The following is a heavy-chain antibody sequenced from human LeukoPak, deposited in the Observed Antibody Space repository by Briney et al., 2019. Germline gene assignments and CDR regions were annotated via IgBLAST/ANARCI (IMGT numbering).Heavy chain of an antibody. CDR1: GGSFSGYY. Sequence: SETLSLTCAVYGGSFSGYYWSWIRQPPGKGLEWIGEINHSGSTNYNPSLKSRVTISVDTSKNQFSLKLSSVTAADTAVYYCARVGRYSSSDPFDYWGQGTLVTASS. J-gene: IGHJ4*02. CDR3: ARVGRYSSSDPFDY. D-gene: IGHD6-6*01. CDR2: INHSGST. V-gene: IGHV4-34*01.